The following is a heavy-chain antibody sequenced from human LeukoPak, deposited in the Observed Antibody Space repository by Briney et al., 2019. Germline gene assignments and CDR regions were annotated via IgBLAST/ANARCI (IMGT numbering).Heavy chain of an antibody. CDR2: ISYDGSNK. CDR3: AKDPQWLGGYYFDY. D-gene: IGHD6-19*01. V-gene: IGHV3-30*18. J-gene: IGHJ4*02. CDR1: GFTFSSYW. Sequence: GGSLRLSCAASGFTFSSYWMSWVRQAPGKGLEWVAVISYDGSNKYYADSVKGRFTISRDNSKNTLYLQMNSLRAEDTAVYYCAKDPQWLGGYYFDYWGQGTLVTVSS.